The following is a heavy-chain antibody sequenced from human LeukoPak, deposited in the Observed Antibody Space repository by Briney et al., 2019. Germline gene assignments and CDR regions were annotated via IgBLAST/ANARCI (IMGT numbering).Heavy chain of an antibody. V-gene: IGHV4-30-2*01. CDR1: GGAISSGGYY. J-gene: IGHJ3*02. D-gene: IGHD5-18*01. CDR3: ARRGYSKQGDAFDI. CDR2: IYHSGST. Sequence: SETLSLTCTVSGGAISSGGYYWRWIRQPPGKGLGWIGYIYHSGSTYYNPSLKSRVTISVDRSKNQFSLKLSSVTAADTAVYYCARRGYSKQGDAFDIWGQGTMVTVSS.